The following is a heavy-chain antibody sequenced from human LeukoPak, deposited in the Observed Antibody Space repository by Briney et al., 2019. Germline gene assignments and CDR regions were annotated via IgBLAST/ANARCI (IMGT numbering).Heavy chain of an antibody. V-gene: IGHV3-21*01. CDR1: GFTFSSYS. D-gene: IGHD2-21*01. CDR2: ISSRSSYI. CDR3: ARGADCGTLSCSPGDLDL. J-gene: IGHJ1*01. Sequence: PGGSLRLSCAASGFTFSSYSMNWVRQAPGKGLEWVSSISSRSSYIYYADSVKGRFTISRDNAKNSLYLQMNSLRAEDTAVYYCARGADCGTLSCSPGDLDLWGQGTLVAVSS.